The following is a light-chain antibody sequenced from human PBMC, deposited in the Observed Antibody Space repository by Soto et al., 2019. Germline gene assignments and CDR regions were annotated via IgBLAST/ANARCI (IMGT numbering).Light chain of an antibody. CDR3: QQSSNSPMYT. J-gene: IGKJ2*01. V-gene: IGKV1-39*01. CDR1: QSIAYY. Sequence: DIPMIQSPSSLSASVGDRVSITCRASQSIAYYLNWFQQKPGKAPKLLIYAASSLQTGVPSRFSGSGSGTDFTLTISSLQPEDSATYYCQQSSNSPMYTFGQGTK. CDR2: AAS.